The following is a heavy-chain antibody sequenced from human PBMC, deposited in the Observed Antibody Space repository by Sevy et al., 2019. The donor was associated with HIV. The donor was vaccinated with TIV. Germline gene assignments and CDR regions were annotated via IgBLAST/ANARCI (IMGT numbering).Heavy chain of an antibody. CDR1: GYTFTSYG. CDR3: ARDRVGATSFDY. D-gene: IGHD1-26*01. J-gene: IGHJ4*02. V-gene: IGHV1-18*01. CDR2: ISAYNGNT. Sequence: ASVKVSCKASGYTFTSYGISWVRQAPGQGLEWMGWISAYNGNTNYAQKLQGRVTMTTDTSTSTAYMELRSLRPDDTAVYYCARDRVGATSFDYWGQGTLVTVSS.